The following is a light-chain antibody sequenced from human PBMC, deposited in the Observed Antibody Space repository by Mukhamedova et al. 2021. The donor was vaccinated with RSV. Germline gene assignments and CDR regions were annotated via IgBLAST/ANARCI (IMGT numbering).Light chain of an antibody. Sequence: GHSSYAIAWHQQQPEKGPRYLMKVNSDGSHSKGDGIPDRFSGSSSGAERYLTISSLQSEVEADYYCQPWAPDFVVFGGGTKLTVL. CDR2: VNSDGSH. CDR3: QPWAPDFVV. V-gene: IGLV4-69*01. J-gene: IGLJ2*01. CDR1: GHSSYA.